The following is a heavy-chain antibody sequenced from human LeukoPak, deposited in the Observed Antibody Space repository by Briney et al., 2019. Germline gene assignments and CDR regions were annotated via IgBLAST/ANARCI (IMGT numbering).Heavy chain of an antibody. Sequence: ASVKVSCKASGYTFTGYYMHWVRQAPGQGLEWMGWINPNSGGTNYAQRFQGRVTMTRDTSISTAYMELSRLRSDDTAVYYCARDFRRITMIVFYYYYMDVWGKGTTVTVSS. J-gene: IGHJ6*03. V-gene: IGHV1-2*02. D-gene: IGHD3-22*01. CDR1: GYTFTGYY. CDR2: INPNSGGT. CDR3: ARDFRRITMIVFYYYYMDV.